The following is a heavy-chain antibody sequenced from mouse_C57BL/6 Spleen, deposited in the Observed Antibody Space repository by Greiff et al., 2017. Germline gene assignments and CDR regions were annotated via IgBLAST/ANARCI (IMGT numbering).Heavy chain of an antibody. J-gene: IGHJ2*01. Sequence: QVQLQQPGAELVKPGASVKMSCKASGYTFTSYWMQWVKQRPGQGLEWIGGIDPSDSYTNYNQKFKGKATVTVDTSSSTAYMQLSSLTSEDSAVYYCARDYYGNSYQADYWGQGTTLTVSS. CDR1: GYTFTSYW. V-gene: IGHV1-50*01. D-gene: IGHD1-1*01. CDR2: IDPSDSYT. CDR3: ARDYYGNSYQADY.